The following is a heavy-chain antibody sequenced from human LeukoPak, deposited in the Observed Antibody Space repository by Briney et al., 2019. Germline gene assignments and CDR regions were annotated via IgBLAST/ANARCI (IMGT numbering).Heavy chain of an antibody. CDR2: ISYDGSNK. D-gene: IGHD2-2*01. CDR1: GFTFSSYA. CDR3: ARDLRYCSSTSCDDYYYYYYGMDV. V-gene: IGHV3-30-3*01. Sequence: GGSLRLSCAASGFTFSSYAMHWVRQAPGKGLEWVAVISYDGSNKYYADSVKGRFTISRDNSKNTLYLQMNSLRAEDTAVYYCARDLRYCSSTSCDDYYYYYYGMDVWGQGTTVTVSS. J-gene: IGHJ6*02.